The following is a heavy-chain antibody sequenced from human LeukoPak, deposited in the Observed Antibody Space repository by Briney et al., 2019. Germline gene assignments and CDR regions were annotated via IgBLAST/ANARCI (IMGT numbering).Heavy chain of an antibody. D-gene: IGHD6-19*01. J-gene: IGHJ4*02. CDR3: ARRGSGLDY. CDR1: GSIFTSYW. CDR2: IYPGDSDT. Sequence: PGASLQISCKGSGSIFTSYWIGWVRQLPGKGLEGMGIIYPGDSDTRYSPSFQGQVTISADKSISTAYLQWSSLKASDTAMYYCARRGSGLDYWGQGTLVTVSS. V-gene: IGHV5-51*01.